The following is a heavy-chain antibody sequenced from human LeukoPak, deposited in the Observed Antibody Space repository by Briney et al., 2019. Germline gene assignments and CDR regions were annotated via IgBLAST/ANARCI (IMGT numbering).Heavy chain of an antibody. CDR3: ARDGGYGGNSEPDAFDI. CDR1: GFTFSSYA. V-gene: IGHV3-66*02. Sequence: HPGGSLRLSCAASGFTFSSYAMSWVRQAPGKGLEWVSVIYSGGSTYYADSVRGRFTISRDNSKNTLYLQMNSLRAEDTAVYYCARDGGYGGNSEPDAFDIWGQGTMVTVSS. CDR2: IYSGGST. J-gene: IGHJ3*02. D-gene: IGHD4-23*01.